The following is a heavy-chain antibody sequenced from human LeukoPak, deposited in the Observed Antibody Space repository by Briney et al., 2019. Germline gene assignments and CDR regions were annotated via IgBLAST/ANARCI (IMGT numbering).Heavy chain of an antibody. CDR3: ATHQTAAFDY. V-gene: IGHV3-30-3*01. CDR1: GFTFSSYA. CDR2: ISYDGSNK. J-gene: IGHJ4*02. Sequence: GGSLRLSCAASGFTFSSYAMHWVRQAPGKGLEWVAVISYDGSNKYYADSVKGRFTISRDNSKNTLYLQMNSLRAEDTTVYYCATHQTAAFDYWGQGTLVTVSS. D-gene: IGHD6-25*01.